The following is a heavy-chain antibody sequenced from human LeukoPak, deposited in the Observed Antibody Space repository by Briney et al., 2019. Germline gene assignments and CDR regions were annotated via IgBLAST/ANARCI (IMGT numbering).Heavy chain of an antibody. J-gene: IGHJ4*02. CDR1: GFTFSNYA. CDR2: ISYDGRNK. V-gene: IGHV3-30*04. CDR3: ARTSQTFDY. Sequence: GGSLRLSCAASGFTFSNYAMNWVRQAPGKGLEWVAVISYDGRNKYYADSAKGRFTISRDNSKNTLYLQMNSLRPEDTAVYYCARTSQTFDYWGQGTLVTVSS.